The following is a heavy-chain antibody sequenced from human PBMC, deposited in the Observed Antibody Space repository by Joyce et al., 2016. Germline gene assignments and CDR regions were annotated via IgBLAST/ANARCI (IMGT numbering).Heavy chain of an antibody. J-gene: IGHJ4*02. CDR2: INAGNGNT. CDR1: GYTFTGHT. D-gene: IGHD3-10*01. Sequence: QVQLVQSGAEVKKPGASVKVSCKASGYTFTGHTIHWGRQAPGQSLEWMGWINAGNGNTRFSQKFQGRVTVSRDTSANTAYMEVSSLRSEDTAVYYCARGSSALTYFDFWGQGTLVTVSS. CDR3: ARGSSALTYFDF. V-gene: IGHV1-3*01.